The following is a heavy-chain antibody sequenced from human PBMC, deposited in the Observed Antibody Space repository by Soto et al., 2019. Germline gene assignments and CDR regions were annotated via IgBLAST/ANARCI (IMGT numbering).Heavy chain of an antibody. V-gene: IGHV3-30-3*01. CDR2: ISYDGSNK. CDR3: ARDLSPIAVASAFDI. CDR1: GFTFSSYA. Sequence: GGSLRLSCAASGFTFSSYAMHWVRQAPGKGLEWVAVISYDGSNKYYADSVKGRFTISRDNSKNTLYLQMNSLRAEDTAVYYCARDLSPIAVASAFDIWGQGTMVTVSS. J-gene: IGHJ3*02. D-gene: IGHD6-19*01.